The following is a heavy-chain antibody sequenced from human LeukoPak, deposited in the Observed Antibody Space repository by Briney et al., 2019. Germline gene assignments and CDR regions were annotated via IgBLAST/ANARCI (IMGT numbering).Heavy chain of an antibody. Sequence: AGGSLRLSCAAFGFTVSVNYMSWVRQAPGKGLEYVSVIYSGGNTCYADSVKGRFTISRDNSKNTLYLQMNSLRAEDTAVYYCARKTGSGGQGDYWGPGTLVTVSS. CDR3: ARKTGSGGQGDY. V-gene: IGHV3-66*01. CDR1: GFTVSVNY. J-gene: IGHJ4*02. CDR2: IYSGGNT. D-gene: IGHD2-15*01.